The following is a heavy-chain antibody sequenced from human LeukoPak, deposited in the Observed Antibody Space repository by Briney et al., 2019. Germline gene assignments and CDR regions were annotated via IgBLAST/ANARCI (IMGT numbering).Heavy chain of an antibody. CDR1: GGSISSSSYY. V-gene: IGHV4-39*07. J-gene: IGHJ4*02. D-gene: IGHD6-19*01. Sequence: SETLSLTCSVSGGSISSSSYYWGWIRQLPGKGLEWIGSIYYSGSTYYNPSLKSRVTISVDTSKNQFSLKLSSVTAADTAVYYCASSGWYRGYWGQGTLVTVSS. CDR2: IYYSGST. CDR3: ASSGWYRGY.